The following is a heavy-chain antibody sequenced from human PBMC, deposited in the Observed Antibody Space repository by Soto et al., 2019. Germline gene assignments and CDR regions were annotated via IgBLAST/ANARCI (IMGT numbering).Heavy chain of an antibody. D-gene: IGHD1-1*01. CDR2: IYYSGTT. Sequence: SQARSDTWTGSGDLTSRNTYFLSCIRQPPGKGLEWIGSIYYSGTTYYNPSLRSRVTISVDRSKNQFSLKLSSVTAADTAVYYCSNDVSVDHLYY. V-gene: IGHV4-39*01. J-gene: IGHJ6*01. CDR3: SNDVSVDHLYY. CDR1: GDLTSRNTYF.